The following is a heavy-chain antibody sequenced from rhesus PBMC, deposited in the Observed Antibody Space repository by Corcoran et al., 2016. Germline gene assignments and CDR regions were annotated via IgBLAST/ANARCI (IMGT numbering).Heavy chain of an antibody. CDR2: IYGSSGST. J-gene: IGHJ4*01. CDR1: SSGYD. Sequence: SSGYDWSWIRQPPGKGLEWIGYIYGSSGSTNYNPSLKNRVTISKDASKNQVSLKLSSVTAADTAVYYCARDRIAAAGGFDYWGQGVLVTVSS. V-gene: IGHV4-76*01. CDR3: ARDRIAAAGGFDY. D-gene: IGHD6-25*01.